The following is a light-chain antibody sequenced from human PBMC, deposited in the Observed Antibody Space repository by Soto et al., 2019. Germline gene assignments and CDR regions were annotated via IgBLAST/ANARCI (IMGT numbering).Light chain of an antibody. J-gene: IGKJ5*01. CDR1: QSVSSN. CDR3: QQYNNWSSIT. Sequence: EIVMTQSPATLSVSPGERATLSCRVSQSVSSNLAWYQQNPGQAPRLLICGASTRATGIPASFSGSGSGTEFTLTISSLQSEDFAVYYCQQYNNWSSITFGQGTRLEIK. CDR2: GAS. V-gene: IGKV3D-15*01.